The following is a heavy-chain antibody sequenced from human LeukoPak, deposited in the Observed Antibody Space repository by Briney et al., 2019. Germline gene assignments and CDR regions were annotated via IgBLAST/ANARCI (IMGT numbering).Heavy chain of an antibody. Sequence: GGSLRLSCAASGFTFSSYAMHWVRQAPGKGLEWVAVISYDGSNKYHADSVKGRFTISRDNSKNTLYLQMNSLRAEDTAVYYCARAPGDLVLLWFGELIDYWGQGTLVTVSS. CDR2: ISYDGSNK. J-gene: IGHJ4*02. V-gene: IGHV3-30*04. CDR3: ARAPGDLVLLWFGELIDY. D-gene: IGHD3-10*01. CDR1: GFTFSSYA.